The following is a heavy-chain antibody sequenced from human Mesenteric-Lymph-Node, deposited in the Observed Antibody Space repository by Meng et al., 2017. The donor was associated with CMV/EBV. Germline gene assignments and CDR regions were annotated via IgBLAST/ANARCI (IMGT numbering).Heavy chain of an antibody. CDR3: AMAGTGEGSP. V-gene: IGHV1-2*02. CDR2: INPNSGGT. Sequence: ASVKVSCKASGYTFTGYYMHWVRQAPGQGLEWMGWINPNSGGTNYAQKFQGRVTMTRDTSTSTVYMELSSLRSEDTAVYYCAMAGTGEGSPWGQGTLVTVSS. J-gene: IGHJ5*02. CDR1: GYTFTGYY. D-gene: IGHD7-27*01.